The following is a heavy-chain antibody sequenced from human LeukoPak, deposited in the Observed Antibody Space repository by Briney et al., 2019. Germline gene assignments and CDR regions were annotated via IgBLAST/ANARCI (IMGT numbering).Heavy chain of an antibody. V-gene: IGHV1-69*01. D-gene: IGHD3-10*01. CDR2: IIPIFGTA. CDR3: ARAYGSGSLLDY. Sequence: SVKVSCKASGGTFSSYAISWVRQAPGQGLEWMGGIIPIFGTANYAQKFQGRVTITADESTSTAYMELSSLRSEDTAVYYCARAYGSGSLLDYWGQGTLVTVSS. CDR1: GGTFSSYA. J-gene: IGHJ4*02.